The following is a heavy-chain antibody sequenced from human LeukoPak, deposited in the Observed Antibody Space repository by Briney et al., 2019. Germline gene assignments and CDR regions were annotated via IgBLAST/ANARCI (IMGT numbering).Heavy chain of an antibody. J-gene: IGHJ4*02. CDR2: MNPRSGGT. CDR3: ARSPDILTGEKFDY. D-gene: IGHD3-9*01. CDR1: GYTFTGYY. Sequence: ASVKVSCKASGYTFTGYYVHWVRQAPGQGLEWMGWMNPRSGGTNYAQKFEARVTMNRDTSISTAYMELSRLRFDDTAVYYCARSPDILTGEKFDYWGQGTLVTVSS. V-gene: IGHV1-2*02.